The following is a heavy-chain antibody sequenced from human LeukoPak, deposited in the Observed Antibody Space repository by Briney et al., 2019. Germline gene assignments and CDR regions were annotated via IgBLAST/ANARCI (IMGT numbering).Heavy chain of an antibody. CDR3: ARALDYSNLPMDV. J-gene: IGHJ6*03. CDR2: MNYNSGNT. Sequence: GASVNVSCKACGYIFTRYGLSWVRQATGKGLEWMGWMNYNSGNTGYAQKFQGRVTMTRNTSISTAYMELSSLRSEDTAVYYCARALDYSNLPMDVWGKGTTVTVSS. V-gene: IGHV1-8*02. CDR1: GYIFTRYG. D-gene: IGHD4-11*01.